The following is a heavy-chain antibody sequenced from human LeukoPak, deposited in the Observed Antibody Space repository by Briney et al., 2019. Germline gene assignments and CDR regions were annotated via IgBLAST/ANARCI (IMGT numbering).Heavy chain of an antibody. CDR2: IWYDGSNK. D-gene: IGHD3-22*01. CDR3: AKPQTYYYDSSGYYFDY. J-gene: IGHJ4*02. V-gene: IGHV3-33*06. Sequence: GGSLRLSCAASGLTFSSYGMHWVRQAPGKGLEWVAVIWYDGSNKYYADSVKGRFTISRDNSKNTLYPQMNSLRAEDTAVYYCAKPQTYYYDSSGYYFDYWGQGTLVTVSS. CDR1: GLTFSSYG.